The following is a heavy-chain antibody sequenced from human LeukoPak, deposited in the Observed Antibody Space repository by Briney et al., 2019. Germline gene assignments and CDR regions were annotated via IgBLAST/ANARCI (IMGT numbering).Heavy chain of an antibody. CDR2: FDPEDGET. CDR1: GYTLTELS. Sequence: ASVKVSCKVSGYTLTELSMHWVRQAPGEGLEWMGGFDPEDGETIYAQKFQGRVTMTEDTSTDAAYMELSSLRSEDTAVYYCATDRGSSRSGNWFDPWGQGTLVTVSS. D-gene: IGHD6-13*01. V-gene: IGHV1-24*01. J-gene: IGHJ5*02. CDR3: ATDRGSSRSGNWFDP.